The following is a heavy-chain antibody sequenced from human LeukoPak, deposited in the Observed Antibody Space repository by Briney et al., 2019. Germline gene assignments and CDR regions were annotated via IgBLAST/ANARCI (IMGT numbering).Heavy chain of an antibody. J-gene: IGHJ4*02. CDR2: IHLDGTTT. CDR3: ARGGSPSDY. V-gene: IGHV3-74*01. Sequence: GGSLRLSCAASGFTFTRYWMHWVRQAPGEGLVWVSRIHLDGTTTTYADSVRGRFTISRDNAKNTLYLQMNSLTAEDTAVYYCARGGSPSDYWGQGTLVTVSS. D-gene: IGHD3-16*01. CDR1: GFTFTRYW.